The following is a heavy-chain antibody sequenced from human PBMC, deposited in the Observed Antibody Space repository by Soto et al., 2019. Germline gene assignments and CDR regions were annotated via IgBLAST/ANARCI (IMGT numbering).Heavy chain of an antibody. V-gene: IGHV1-18*01. CDR2: ISAYNGNT. Sequence: ASVKVSCKASGYTFTSYGISWVRQAPGQGLEWMGWISAYNGNTNYAQKLQGRVTMTTDTSTSTAYMGLRSLRSDDTAVYYCARDTGYSSSWCFDYWGQGTLVTVSS. CDR3: ARDTGYSSSWCFDY. D-gene: IGHD6-13*01. J-gene: IGHJ4*02. CDR1: GYTFTSYG.